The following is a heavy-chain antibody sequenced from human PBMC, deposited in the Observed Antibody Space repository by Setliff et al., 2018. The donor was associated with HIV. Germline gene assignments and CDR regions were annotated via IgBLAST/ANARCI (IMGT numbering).Heavy chain of an antibody. V-gene: IGHV4-61*02. CDR2: IYISGST. CDR1: GGSISSGNYY. D-gene: IGHD3-22*01. J-gene: IGHJ3*02. CDR3: AREDYYDSSGDAFDI. Sequence: NPSETLSLTCTVSGGSISSGNYYWNWIRQPAGKGLEWIGRIYISGSTNYNPSLESRVTISLDTSKNQFSLKLRSVTAADTAVYYCAREDYYDSSGDAFDIWGQGTMVTVS.